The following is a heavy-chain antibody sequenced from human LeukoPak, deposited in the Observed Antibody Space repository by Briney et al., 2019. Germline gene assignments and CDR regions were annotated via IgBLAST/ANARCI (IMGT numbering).Heavy chain of an antibody. CDR2: ISSSSSTI. CDR3: ARDASMVRGVLAYGMDV. D-gene: IGHD3-10*01. J-gene: IGHJ6*02. CDR1: GFTFSSYS. V-gene: IGHV3-48*04. Sequence: GGSLRLSCSASGFTFSSYSMNWVRQAPGKGLEWVSYISSSSSTIYYADSVKGRFTISRDNAKNSLYLQMNSLRAEDTAVYYCARDASMVRGVLAYGMDVWGQGTTVTVSS.